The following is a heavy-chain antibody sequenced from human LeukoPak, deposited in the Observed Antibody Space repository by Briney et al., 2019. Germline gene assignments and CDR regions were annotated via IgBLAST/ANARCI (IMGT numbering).Heavy chain of an antibody. CDR2: ISGGTT. Sequence: GGSLRLSCTASGFTFGDYLMSWFRQAPGKGLEWIGFISGGTTEYAASVKGRFTISRDDSTSIAYLQMNSLTTEDTAVYYCSRGSGSSSVYWGQGTLVTVSS. J-gene: IGHJ4*02. CDR1: GFTFGDYL. V-gene: IGHV3-49*03. D-gene: IGHD5-12*01. CDR3: SRGSGSSSVY.